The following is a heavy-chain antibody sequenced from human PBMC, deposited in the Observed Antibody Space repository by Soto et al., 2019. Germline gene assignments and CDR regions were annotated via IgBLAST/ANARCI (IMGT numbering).Heavy chain of an antibody. V-gene: IGHV3-74*01. CDR1: GFTFDDYA. D-gene: IGHD6-13*01. CDR3: AKDSWYFDL. J-gene: IGHJ4*02. Sequence: GGSLRLSCAASGFTFDDYAMHWVRHVPGKGLVWVARIDTSGHSTNYAESVKGRFTISRDNAKNTVSLQMNSLRVEDTGVYYCAKDSWYFDLWSQGSQVTVS. CDR2: IDTSGHST.